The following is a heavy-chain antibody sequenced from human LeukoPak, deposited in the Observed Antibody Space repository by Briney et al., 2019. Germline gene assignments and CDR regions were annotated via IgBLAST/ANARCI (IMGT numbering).Heavy chain of an antibody. CDR3: ARDRGHYDSSLGY. V-gene: IGHV4-34*01. D-gene: IGHD3-22*01. J-gene: IGHJ4*02. CDR2: INHSGST. CDR1: GGSFSGYY. Sequence: SETLSLTCVVYGGSFSGYYWSWIRQPPGKGLEWIGEINHSGSTNYKSSLKSRVTISVDTSNNQFSLKLSSVTAADTAVYYCARDRGHYDSSLGYWGQGTLVTVSS.